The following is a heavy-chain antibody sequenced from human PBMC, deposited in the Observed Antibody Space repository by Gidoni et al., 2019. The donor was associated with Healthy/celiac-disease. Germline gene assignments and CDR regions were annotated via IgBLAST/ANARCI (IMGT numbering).Heavy chain of an antibody. J-gene: IGHJ4*02. V-gene: IGHV1-69*01. CDR3: AREYYRSGWYAPEDY. Sequence: QVQLVQSGAEVKKPGSSVKVSCKAAGGTFSSYAISWVRQAPGQGLEWMGGIIPIFGTANYAPNFQVRFTITADESTSTAYMELSSLRSEDTAVYYCAREYYRSGWYAPEDYWGQGTLVTVSS. CDR2: IIPIFGTA. D-gene: IGHD6-19*01. CDR1: GGTFSSYA.